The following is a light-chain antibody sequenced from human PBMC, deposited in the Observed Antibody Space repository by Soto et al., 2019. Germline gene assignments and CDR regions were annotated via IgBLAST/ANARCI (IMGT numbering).Light chain of an antibody. CDR3: SSYAGSNTFVV. V-gene: IGLV2-8*01. Sequence: QSALTQPPSASGSPGQSVTISCTGTSSDVGGYNYVSWYQHPPGKAPKLMIYEVNKRPSGVSDRFSGSKSGNTASLTVSGLQAEDEADYYCSSYAGSNTFVVFGGGTKLTVL. J-gene: IGLJ2*01. CDR2: EVN. CDR1: SSDVGGYNY.